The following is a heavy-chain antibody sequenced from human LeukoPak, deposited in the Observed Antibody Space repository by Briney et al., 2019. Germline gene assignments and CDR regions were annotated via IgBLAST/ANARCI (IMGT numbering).Heavy chain of an antibody. D-gene: IGHD6-13*01. Sequence: ASVKVSCRTSGYTFTNYRINWVRHAPGQGLKWLGWVSGYDGDTNYAQKFQGRVTMTTETSTSTAYMELRSLRADDTAVYYCARDLIAARPGWFDPWGQGTLVTISS. CDR1: GYTFTNYR. CDR2: VSGYDGDT. CDR3: ARDLIAARPGWFDP. J-gene: IGHJ5*02. V-gene: IGHV1-18*01.